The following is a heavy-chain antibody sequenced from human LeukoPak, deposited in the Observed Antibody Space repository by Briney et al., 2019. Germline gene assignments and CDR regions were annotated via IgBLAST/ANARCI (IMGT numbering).Heavy chain of an antibody. Sequence: ASVKVSCKASGYTFTSYGISWVRQAPGQGLEWMGWISAYNGNTNYAQKFQGRVTITADKSTSTAYMELSSLRSEDTAVYYCARGSSSSWHYYYYYYGMDVWGQGTTVTVSS. CDR2: ISAYNGNT. CDR1: GYTFTSYG. CDR3: ARGSSSSWHYYYYYYGMDV. D-gene: IGHD6-13*01. J-gene: IGHJ6*02. V-gene: IGHV1-18*01.